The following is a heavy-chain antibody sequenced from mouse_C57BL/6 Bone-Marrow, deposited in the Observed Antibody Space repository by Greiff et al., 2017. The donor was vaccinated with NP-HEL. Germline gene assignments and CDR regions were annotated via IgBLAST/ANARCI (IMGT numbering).Heavy chain of an antibody. J-gene: IGHJ1*03. Sequence: EVQLVESGGGLVQSGRSLRLSCATSGFTFSDFYMEWVRQAPGKGLEWIAASRNKANDYTTEYSASVKGRFIVSRDTSQSILYLQMNALRAEDTAIYYCARDARGDGYPWYFDVWGTGTTVTVSS. CDR1: GFTFSDFY. CDR3: ARDARGDGYPWYFDV. CDR2: SRNKANDYTT. V-gene: IGHV7-1*01. D-gene: IGHD2-3*01.